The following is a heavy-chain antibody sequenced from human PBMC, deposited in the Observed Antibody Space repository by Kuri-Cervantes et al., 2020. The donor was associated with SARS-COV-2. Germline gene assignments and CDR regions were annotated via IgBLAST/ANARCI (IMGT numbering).Heavy chain of an antibody. V-gene: IGHV3-7*01. D-gene: IGHD3-3*01. CDR1: GFTFSSYW. CDR3: AGDPFLTKYDFWSGTGFDY. J-gene: IGHJ4*02. CDR2: IKQDGSEK. Sequence: GGSLRLSCAASGFTFSSYWMSWVRQAPGKGLEWVANIKQDGSEKYYVDSVKGRFTISRDNAKNSLYLQMNSLRAEDTAVYYCAGDPFLTKYDFWSGTGFDYWGQGTLVTVSS.